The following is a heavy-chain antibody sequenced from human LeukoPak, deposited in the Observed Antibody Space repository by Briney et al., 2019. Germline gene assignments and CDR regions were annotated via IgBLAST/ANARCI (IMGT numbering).Heavy chain of an antibody. J-gene: IGHJ4*02. Sequence: ASVKVSCKASGYTFTGYYMHWVRQAPGQGLEWMGWINPNSGGTNYAQKFQGRVTMTRDTSISTVYMELSRLRSDDTAVYYCARGERGYDILTGYSYYYFDYWGQGTLVTVSS. CDR3: ARGERGYDILTGYSYYYFDY. CDR2: INPNSGGT. V-gene: IGHV1-2*02. D-gene: IGHD3-9*01. CDR1: GYTFTGYY.